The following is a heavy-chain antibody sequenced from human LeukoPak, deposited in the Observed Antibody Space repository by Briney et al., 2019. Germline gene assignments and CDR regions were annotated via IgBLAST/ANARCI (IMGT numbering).Heavy chain of an antibody. CDR3: AREQQLVRNGYYFDY. Sequence: GASVKVSCKASGYTFTSYGISWVRQAPGQGLEWMGWISAYNGNTNYAQKLQGRVTMTTDTSTSTAYMELRSLRSDDTAVYYCAREQQLVRNGYYFDYWSQGTLVTVSS. J-gene: IGHJ4*02. D-gene: IGHD6-13*01. CDR2: ISAYNGNT. CDR1: GYTFTSYG. V-gene: IGHV1-18*01.